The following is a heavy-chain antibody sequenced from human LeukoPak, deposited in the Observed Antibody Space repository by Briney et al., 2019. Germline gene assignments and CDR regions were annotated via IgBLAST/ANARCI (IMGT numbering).Heavy chain of an antibody. J-gene: IGHJ5*01. V-gene: IGHV3-23*01. CDR3: AKHLRGVISDNWFDS. D-gene: IGHD3-10*01. CDR1: RFTFSSCA. Sequence: GGSLRLSCSASRFTFSSCAMSWVRQAPGKGLEWVSAIRGSDHTTYYADSVKGRFTISGDNSKNTLYLQMDSLRAEDTAVYYCAKHLRGVISDNWFDSWGQGTLVTVSS. CDR2: IRGSDHTT.